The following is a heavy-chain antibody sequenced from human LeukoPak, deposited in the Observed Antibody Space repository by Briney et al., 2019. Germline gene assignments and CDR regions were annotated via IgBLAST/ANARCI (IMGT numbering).Heavy chain of an antibody. D-gene: IGHD3-22*01. Sequence: PSETLSLTGTVSGGSISSYYWSWIRQPPGKGLEWSGYIYYSGSTNYNPSLKSRVTISVDKSKNQFSLKLSCVTAADTAVYYCARQKARSWHSRAFDIWGQGTMVSVSS. CDR3: ARQKARSWHSRAFDI. CDR1: GGSISSYY. CDR2: IYYSGST. J-gene: IGHJ3*02. V-gene: IGHV4-59*08.